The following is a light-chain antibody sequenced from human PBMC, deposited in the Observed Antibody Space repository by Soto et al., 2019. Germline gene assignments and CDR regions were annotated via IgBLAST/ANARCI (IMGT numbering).Light chain of an antibody. Sequence: DIQMTQSPSTLSASVGDRVTNTCRTSQSISNWLAWYQQKPGKAPKLLIYDASTLQSGVPSRFSGSGSGTEFTLTISSLQPDDFATYYCQQYDIYSRTFGQGTKV. J-gene: IGKJ1*01. CDR2: DAS. CDR1: QSISNW. V-gene: IGKV1-5*01. CDR3: QQYDIYSRT.